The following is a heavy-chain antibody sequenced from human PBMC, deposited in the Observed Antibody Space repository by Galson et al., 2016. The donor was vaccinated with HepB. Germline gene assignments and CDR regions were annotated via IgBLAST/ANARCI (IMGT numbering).Heavy chain of an antibody. D-gene: IGHD3-10*01. Sequence: SVKVSCKASGYTFTSYGISWVRQAPGQGLEWMGWINPNSGGTNYAQKFQGRVTMTRDTSISTAYMELSGLKSDDTAVYYCAGVFTMVRGVTNTFYYYGMDVWGQGTTVTVSS. CDR3: AGVFTMVRGVTNTFYYYGMDV. V-gene: IGHV1-2*02. J-gene: IGHJ6*02. CDR2: INPNSGGT. CDR1: GYTFTSYG.